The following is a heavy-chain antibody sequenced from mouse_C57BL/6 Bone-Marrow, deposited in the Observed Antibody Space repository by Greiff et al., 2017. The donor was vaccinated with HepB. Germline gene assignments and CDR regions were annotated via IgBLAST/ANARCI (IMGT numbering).Heavy chain of an antibody. CDR2: IDPSDSET. J-gene: IGHJ3*01. Sequence: VQLQQPGAELVRPGSSVKLSCKASGYTFTSYWMHWVKQRPIQGLEWIGNIDPSDSETHYNQKFKDKATLTVDKSSSTAYMQLSSLTSEDSAVYYCARGGFYYGNPWFAYWGQGTLVTVSA. V-gene: IGHV1-52*01. D-gene: IGHD2-1*01. CDR1: GYTFTSYW. CDR3: ARGGFYYGNPWFAY.